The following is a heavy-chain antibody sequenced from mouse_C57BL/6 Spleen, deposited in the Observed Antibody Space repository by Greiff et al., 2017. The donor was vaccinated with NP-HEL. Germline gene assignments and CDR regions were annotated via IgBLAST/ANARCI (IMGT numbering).Heavy chain of an antibody. CDR3: ARKDYGSRYWYFDV. CDR1: GYTFTSYW. Sequence: QVQLQQPGAELVMPGASVKLSCKASGYTFTSYWMHWVKQRPGQGLEWIGEIDPSDSYTNYTQKFKGKSTLTVDKSSSTAYMQLSSLTSEDSAVCYCARKDYGSRYWYFDVWGTGTTVTVSS. J-gene: IGHJ1*03. V-gene: IGHV1-69*01. D-gene: IGHD1-1*01. CDR2: IDPSDSYT.